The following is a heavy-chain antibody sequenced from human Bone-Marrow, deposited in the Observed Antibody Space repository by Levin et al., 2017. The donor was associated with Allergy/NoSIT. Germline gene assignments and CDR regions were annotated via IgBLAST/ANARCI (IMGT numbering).Heavy chain of an antibody. V-gene: IGHV3-9*01. CDR1: GFKFDDYA. Sequence: GGSLRLSCAASGFKFDDYAMHWVRQVPGRGLEWVAGLESNSAAVGYADSVEGRFTISRDNAMNVLYLQLNSLTEGDTAFYYCVKGQKILLISYFESWGQGDLVTVSS. CDR2: LESNSAAV. CDR3: VKGQKILLISYFES. J-gene: IGHJ4*02. D-gene: IGHD2/OR15-2a*01.